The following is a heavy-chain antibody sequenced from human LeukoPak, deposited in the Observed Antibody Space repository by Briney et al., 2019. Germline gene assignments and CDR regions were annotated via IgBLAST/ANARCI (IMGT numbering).Heavy chain of an antibody. V-gene: IGHV3-48*01. D-gene: IGHD6-13*01. CDR2: FSSSSGTM. CDR1: GFTFSTYR. Sequence: GGSLRLSCAASGFTFSTYRMNWVRQAPGKGREWVSYFSSSSGTMYYADSVRGRFTISRDIAKNSLYLQMNSLRAEDTAVYYCATVGSSWFYDYWGQGTLVTVSS. J-gene: IGHJ4*02. CDR3: ATVGSSWFYDY.